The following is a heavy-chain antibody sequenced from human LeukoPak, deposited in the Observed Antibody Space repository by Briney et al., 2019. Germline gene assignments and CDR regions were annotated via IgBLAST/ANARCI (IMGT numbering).Heavy chain of an antibody. Sequence: GGSLRLSCAASGFTFSSYGMSWVRQAPGKGLEWVSGISGSGGSTYYADSVKGRFTISRDNAKNSLYLQMNSLRAEDTAVYYCARDNMGFDYWGQGTLVTVYS. D-gene: IGHD2/OR15-2a*01. CDR3: ARDNMGFDY. CDR1: GFTFSSYG. J-gene: IGHJ4*02. CDR2: ISGSGGST. V-gene: IGHV3-23*01.